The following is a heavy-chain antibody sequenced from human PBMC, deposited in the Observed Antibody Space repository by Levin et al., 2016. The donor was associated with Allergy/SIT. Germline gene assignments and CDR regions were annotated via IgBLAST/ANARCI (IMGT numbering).Heavy chain of an antibody. D-gene: IGHD6-13*01. CDR3: ARESQLYSSSWYLDY. Sequence: GESLKISCAASGFTFSSYEMNWVRQAPGKGLEWVSYISSSGSTIYYADSVKGRFTISRDNAKNSLYLQMNSLRGEDTAVYYCARESQLYSSSWYLDYWGQGTLVTVSS. CDR1: GFTFSSYE. V-gene: IGHV3-48*03. J-gene: IGHJ4*02. CDR2: ISSSGSTI.